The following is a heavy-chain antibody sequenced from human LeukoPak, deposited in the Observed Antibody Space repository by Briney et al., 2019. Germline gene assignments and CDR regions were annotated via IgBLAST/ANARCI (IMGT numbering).Heavy chain of an antibody. Sequence: SETLSLTCTVSGGSISSYYWSWIRQPPGKGLEWIGYIYYSGSTNYNPSLKSRVTMLVDTSKNQFSLKLSSVTAADTAVYYCARDTPENWFDPWGQGTLVTVSS. CDR3: ARDTPENWFDP. J-gene: IGHJ5*02. D-gene: IGHD2-15*01. CDR1: GGSISSYY. CDR2: IYYSGST. V-gene: IGHV4-59*12.